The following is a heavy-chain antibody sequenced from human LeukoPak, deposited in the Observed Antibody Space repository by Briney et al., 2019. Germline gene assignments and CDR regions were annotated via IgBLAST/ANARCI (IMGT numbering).Heavy chain of an antibody. CDR1: QFTFSSYG. Sequence: PGGSLRLSCAASQFTFSSYGMHWVRQAPGKGLEWVAFIRSDGSDKFYADSVEGRFTISRDNPKNMLFLQLSSLRVEDTAVYFCAKDRYFGSGNYYFDYWGQGTLVTVSS. J-gene: IGHJ4*02. D-gene: IGHD3-10*01. CDR3: AKDRYFGSGNYYFDY. CDR2: IRSDGSDK. V-gene: IGHV3-30*02.